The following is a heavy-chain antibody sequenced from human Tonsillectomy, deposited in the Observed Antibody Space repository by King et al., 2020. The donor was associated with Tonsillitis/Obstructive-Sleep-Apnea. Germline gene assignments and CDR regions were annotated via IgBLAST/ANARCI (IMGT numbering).Heavy chain of an antibody. Sequence: VQLVESGGGLVQPGGSLRLSCAASGFTFISYAMTWVRQAPGKGLECVSGISGSGGSTYYAESVKGRFTISRANSRKTLYLQMNSLSAEDTAVYYCAKGAVAGTLGRTFDYWGQGTLVTVSS. V-gene: IGHV3-23*04. CDR1: GFTFISYA. CDR2: ISGSGGST. J-gene: IGHJ4*02. CDR3: AKGAVAGTLGRTFDY. D-gene: IGHD6-19*01.